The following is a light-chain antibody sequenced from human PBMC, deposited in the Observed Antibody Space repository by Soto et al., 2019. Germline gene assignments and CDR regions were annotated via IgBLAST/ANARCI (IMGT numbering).Light chain of an antibody. CDR3: QQYNNWPAMYT. CDR2: GPS. CDR1: QSVSSSY. J-gene: IGKJ2*01. Sequence: EIVLTQSPGTLSLSPGERATLSCRASQSVSSSYLAWYQQKPGQAPRLLIYGPSTRATGIPARFSGNGSGTEFTLTITGLQSEDFAVYYCQQYNNWPAMYTFGQGTKVDIK. V-gene: IGKV3D-15*01.